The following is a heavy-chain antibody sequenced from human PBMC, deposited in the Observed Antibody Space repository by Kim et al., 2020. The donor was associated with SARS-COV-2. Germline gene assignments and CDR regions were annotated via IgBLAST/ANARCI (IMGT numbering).Heavy chain of an antibody. Sequence: ASVKVSCKASGYTFTSYGISWVRQAPGQGLEWMGWISGYNGNTNYAQKLQGRVTMTTDTSTSTAYMELRSLRSDDTAMYYCARDPDDLLGGGLVVPDYWGQGTLVTVSS. V-gene: IGHV1-18*04. J-gene: IGHJ4*02. CDR2: ISGYNGNT. CDR3: ARDPDDLLGGGLVVPDY. D-gene: IGHD2-2*01. CDR1: GYTFTSYG.